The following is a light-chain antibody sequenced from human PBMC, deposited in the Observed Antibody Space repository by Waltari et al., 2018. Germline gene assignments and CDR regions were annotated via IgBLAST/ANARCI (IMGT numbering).Light chain of an antibody. CDR2: TAS. Sequence: DIEMTQSPSTLSASVGDRVTITCRASQSISSWLAWYQQKPGKAPKLLIYTASSLKSGVPSRFSGSGSGTEFTLTISILQPDDLATYYCQHYNSYWTFGQGTKVEIK. CDR3: QHYNSYWT. J-gene: IGKJ1*01. CDR1: QSISSW. V-gene: IGKV1-5*03.